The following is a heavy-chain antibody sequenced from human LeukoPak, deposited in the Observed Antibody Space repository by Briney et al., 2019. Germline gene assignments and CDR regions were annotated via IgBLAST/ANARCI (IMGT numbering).Heavy chain of an antibody. Sequence: GGSLRLSCAASGFTFSSYWMSWVRQAPGKGLEWVSVIYSGGNTYYADSVKGRFTISRDNSKNTLYLQINSLRGEDTAVYYCASGYSSSWYYFDYWGQGTLVTVSS. D-gene: IGHD6-13*01. CDR3: ASGYSSSWYYFDY. J-gene: IGHJ4*02. V-gene: IGHV3-53*01. CDR2: IYSGGNT. CDR1: GFTFSSYW.